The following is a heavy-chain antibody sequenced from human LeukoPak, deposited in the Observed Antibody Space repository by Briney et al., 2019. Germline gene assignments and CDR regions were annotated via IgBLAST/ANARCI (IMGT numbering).Heavy chain of an antibody. CDR3: ARDPLRSSWSTYNNAMDV. D-gene: IGHD6-13*01. Sequence: GASVKVSCKASGYSFTSYAINWVRQAPGQGLEWMGWTSAYNGNTQYSQKVQGRVTMTTDASTSTAYMELVSLTSDDTAVYYCARDPLRSSWSTYNNAMDVWGQGTTVTVS. V-gene: IGHV1-18*04. J-gene: IGHJ6*02. CDR1: GYSFTSYA. CDR2: TSAYNGNT.